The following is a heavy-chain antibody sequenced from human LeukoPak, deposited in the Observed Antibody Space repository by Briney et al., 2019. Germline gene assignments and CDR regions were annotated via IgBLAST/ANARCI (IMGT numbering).Heavy chain of an antibody. V-gene: IGHV4-4*07. Sequence: SETLSLTCSVSGASVSSYYWSWIRQPAGKGLEWIGRIYNSGSTNYNPSLKSRVTMSVDTSKNQYSLKLTSVNAADTALYYCTRDNGGDWYAFDIWGQGTVVTVSS. CDR1: GASVSSYY. D-gene: IGHD2-21*02. CDR2: IYNSGST. CDR3: TRDNGGDWYAFDI. J-gene: IGHJ3*02.